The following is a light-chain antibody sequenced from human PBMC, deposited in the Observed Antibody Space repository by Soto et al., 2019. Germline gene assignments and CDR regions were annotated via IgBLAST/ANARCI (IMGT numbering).Light chain of an antibody. Sequence: IQLTQSPSSLSASVGDKVIITCRASQSISTYLNWYQQKPGKAPKLLISSASSLQSGVPSRFSGSGSGTDFTLAISSLQPEDFATYYCQQSYSTLCTFGQGTKLEIK. J-gene: IGKJ2*02. CDR1: QSISTY. CDR2: SAS. CDR3: QQSYSTLCT. V-gene: IGKV1-39*01.